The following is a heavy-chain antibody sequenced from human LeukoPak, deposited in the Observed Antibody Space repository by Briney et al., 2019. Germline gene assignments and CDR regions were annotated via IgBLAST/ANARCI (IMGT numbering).Heavy chain of an antibody. Sequence: PGGSLRLSCAASGFTVSRNYMSWVRQAPGKGLEWVSVIYSAGSAYYADSVKGRFTISRDNAKNSLYLQMNSLRAEDTAVYYCARDSSAVAALYYYYYMDVWGKGTTVTVSS. J-gene: IGHJ6*03. CDR1: GFTVSRNY. D-gene: IGHD6-19*01. V-gene: IGHV3-53*01. CDR2: IYSAGSA. CDR3: ARDSSAVAALYYYYYMDV.